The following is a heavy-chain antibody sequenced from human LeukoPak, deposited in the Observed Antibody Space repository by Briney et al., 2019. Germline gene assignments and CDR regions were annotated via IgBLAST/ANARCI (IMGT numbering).Heavy chain of an antibody. D-gene: IGHD1-26*01. CDR1: GYTFTGYY. J-gene: IGHJ4*02. CDR3: AREIQILSVGAFDY. CDR2: INPNSGGT. V-gene: IGHV1-2*02. Sequence: ASVKVSCKASGYTFTGYYLHWVRQAPGQGLEWMGWINPNSGGTNYAQKFQGRVTMTRDTSINTAYMELSSLRSDDTAVYYCAREIQILSVGAFDYWGQGTLVTVSS.